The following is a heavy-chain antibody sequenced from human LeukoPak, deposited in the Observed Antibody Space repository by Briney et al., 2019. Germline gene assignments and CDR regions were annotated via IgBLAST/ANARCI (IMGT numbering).Heavy chain of an antibody. CDR1: GGTFSSYA. D-gene: IGHD3-22*01. V-gene: IGHV1-69*04. Sequence: ASVKVSCKASGGTFSSYAISWVRQAPGQGLEWMGRIIPILGIANYAQKFQGRVTITADKSTSTAYMELSSLRSEDTAVYYCARYYYDSSGYSALDYWGQGTLVTVSS. J-gene: IGHJ4*02. CDR3: ARYYYDSSGYSALDY. CDR2: IIPILGIA.